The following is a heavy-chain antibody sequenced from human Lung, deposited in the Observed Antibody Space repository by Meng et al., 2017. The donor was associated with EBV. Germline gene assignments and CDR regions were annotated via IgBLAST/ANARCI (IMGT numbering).Heavy chain of an antibody. Sequence: VWAGGRLVPPGGSLTLSWAAFGLTFSGSAMHWVRQASGKGLEWVGRIRSKANSYATAYAGSVKDRFTIARDDSNNTTYLQMNSLKTEDKAVYYCTRAGSYPGIDYWGQGTLVTVSS. CDR1: GLTFSGSA. J-gene: IGHJ4*02. CDR3: TRAGSYPGIDY. CDR2: IRSKANSYAT. V-gene: IGHV3-73*01. D-gene: IGHD1-26*01.